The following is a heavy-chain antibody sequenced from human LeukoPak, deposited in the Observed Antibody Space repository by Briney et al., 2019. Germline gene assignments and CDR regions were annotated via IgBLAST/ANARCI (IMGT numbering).Heavy chain of an antibody. D-gene: IGHD6-6*01. Sequence: PGGSLRLSCAASGFTLSSYSMNWVREAPGKGLEWVSYISSSSTNIYYADSVKGRFTISRDNDRNSLYLQMNSLRAEDTAIYYCARSEHSSSSFDYWGQGTLVTVSS. CDR2: ISSSSTNI. J-gene: IGHJ4*02. CDR3: ARSEHSSSSFDY. CDR1: GFTLSSYS. V-gene: IGHV3-21*01.